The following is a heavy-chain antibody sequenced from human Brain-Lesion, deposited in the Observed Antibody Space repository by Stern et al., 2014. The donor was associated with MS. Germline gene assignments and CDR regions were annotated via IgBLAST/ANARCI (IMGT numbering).Heavy chain of an antibody. CDR3: ARDPRRGGLSGYYHGMDV. CDR1: GASISNTQW. J-gene: IGHJ6*02. V-gene: IGHV4-4*02. D-gene: IGHD3-10*01. CDR2: IYQSGSG. Sequence: QVQLQESGPGLVKPSGTLSLTCAVSGASISNTQWWTWVRQSPGKGLEWIGEIYQSGSGNYNPSLRSRVTISVDRSKNSFSLKLNSVTAADTAVYYCARDPRRGGLSGYYHGMDVWGQGTTVTVSS.